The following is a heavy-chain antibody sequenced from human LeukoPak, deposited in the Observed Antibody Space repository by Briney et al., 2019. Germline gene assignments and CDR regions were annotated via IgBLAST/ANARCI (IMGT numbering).Heavy chain of an antibody. CDR3: ARGPRNFDY. J-gene: IGHJ4*02. Sequence: SETLSLTCTVSGGSISSYYWSWIRQPPGKGLEWIGYIYYSGSTNYNPSLKSRVTISVDTSKNQFSLKLSSVTAADTAVYYCARGPRNFDYWGQGTLVTVSA. D-gene: IGHD1-14*01. CDR1: GGSISSYY. V-gene: IGHV4-59*01. CDR2: IYYSGST.